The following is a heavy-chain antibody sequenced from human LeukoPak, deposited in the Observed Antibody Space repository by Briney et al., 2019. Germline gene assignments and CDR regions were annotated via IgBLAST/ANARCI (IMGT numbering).Heavy chain of an antibody. CDR2: IYHSGST. CDR1: GYSISSGYY. V-gene: IGHV4-38-2*02. Sequence: SETLSLTCTVSGYSISSGYYWGWIRQPPGKGLEWIGSIYHSGSTYYNPSLKSRVTISVDTSKNQFSLKLSSVTAADTAVYYCTSPPSGDSSGNWFDPWGQGTLVTVSS. J-gene: IGHJ5*02. CDR3: TSPPSGDSSGNWFDP. D-gene: IGHD3-22*01.